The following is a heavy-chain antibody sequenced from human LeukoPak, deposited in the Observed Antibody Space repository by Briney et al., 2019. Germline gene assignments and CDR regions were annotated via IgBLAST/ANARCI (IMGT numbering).Heavy chain of an antibody. CDR2: ISYSGST. D-gene: IGHD3-3*01. CDR3: AKTYYDFWGGSYYYYMDV. J-gene: IGHJ6*03. Sequence: YPSETLSRTCTVSGGSVSSGRSYWSWIRQPPGKGLEWIGDISYSGSTNYNPSLKSRVTISVDASKNQFSLKLSSVTAADTAVYYCAKTYYDFWGGSYYYYMDVWGKGATVTVSS. V-gene: IGHV4-61*01. CDR1: GGSVSSGRSY.